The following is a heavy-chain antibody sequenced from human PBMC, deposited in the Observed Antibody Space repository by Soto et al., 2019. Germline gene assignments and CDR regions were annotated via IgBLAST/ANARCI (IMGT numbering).Heavy chain of an antibody. CDR1: GGSISSYY. J-gene: IGHJ6*03. V-gene: IGHV4-59*01. D-gene: IGHD2-2*01. CDR3: ARGLVVPAAIHYYYYYMDV. CDR2: IYYSGST. Sequence: QVQLQESGPGLVKPSETLSLTCTVSGGSISSYYWSWIRQPPGKGLEWIGYIYYSGSTNYNPSLKSRVTISVDTSKNQFSLKLSSVTAADTAVYYGARGLVVPAAIHYYYYYMDVWGKGTTVTVSS.